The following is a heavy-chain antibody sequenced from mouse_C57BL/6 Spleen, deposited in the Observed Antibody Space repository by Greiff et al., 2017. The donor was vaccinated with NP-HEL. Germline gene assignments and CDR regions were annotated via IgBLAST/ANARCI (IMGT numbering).Heavy chain of an antibody. CDR1: GFSLTSYG. CDR2: IWSDGST. Sequence: VKLQQSGPGLVAPSQSLSITCTVSGFSLTSYGVHWVRQPPGKGLEWLVVIWSDGSTTYNSALKSRLSISKDNSKSQVFLKMNSLQTDDTAMYYCARQMVTYWYFDVWGTGTTVTVSS. V-gene: IGHV2-6-1*01. J-gene: IGHJ1*03. CDR3: ARQMVTYWYFDV. D-gene: IGHD2-2*01.